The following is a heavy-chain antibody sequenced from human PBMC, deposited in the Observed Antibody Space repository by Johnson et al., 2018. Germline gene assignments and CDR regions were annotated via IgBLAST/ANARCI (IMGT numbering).Heavy chain of an antibody. CDR2: INPSGGST. CDR3: ARGWLHIVDCFDI. CDR1: GYTFPSYY. J-gene: IGHJ3*02. Sequence: PGASVKVSCKASGYTFPSYYMHWVRQAPGQGLEWMGIINPSGGSTSYAQKFQGRFTMTRDTSTSTVYMELSSLRAEDTAVYDCARGWLHIVDCFDIWGQGTMGTVSS. D-gene: IGHD5-24*01. V-gene: IGHV1-46*01.